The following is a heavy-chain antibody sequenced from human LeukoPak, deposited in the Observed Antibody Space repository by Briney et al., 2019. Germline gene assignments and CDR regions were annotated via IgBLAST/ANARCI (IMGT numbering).Heavy chain of an antibody. Sequence: ASVKVSCKASGYTFTSYDINWVRQATGQGLEWMGWMNPNSGNTGYAQKFQGRVTITRNTSISTAYMELSSLRSEDTALYYCAKDLSSNGGYSSGWYVGGFDYWGQGTLVTVSS. CDR3: AKDLSSNGGYSSGWYVGGFDY. CDR2: MNPNSGNT. J-gene: IGHJ4*02. V-gene: IGHV1-8*03. D-gene: IGHD6-19*01. CDR1: GYTFTSYD.